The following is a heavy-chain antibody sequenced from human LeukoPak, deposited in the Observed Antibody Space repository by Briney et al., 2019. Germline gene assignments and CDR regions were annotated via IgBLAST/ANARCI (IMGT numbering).Heavy chain of an antibody. CDR3: ARGSSQYGSGRLDV. V-gene: IGHV3-74*01. CDR1: GFTLSSYW. Sequence: GGSLRLSCAASGFTLSSYWMNWVRQDSGKGLVWVSRFNSDGSSTSYADSVKGRFTISRDNAKNTLYLQMNSLRAEDTAVYYCARGSSQYGSGRLDVWGKGTTVTVSS. J-gene: IGHJ6*04. D-gene: IGHD3-10*01. CDR2: FNSDGSST.